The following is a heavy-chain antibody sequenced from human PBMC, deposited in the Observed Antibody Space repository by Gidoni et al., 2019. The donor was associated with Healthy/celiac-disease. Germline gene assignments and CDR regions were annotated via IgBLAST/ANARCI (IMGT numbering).Heavy chain of an antibody. D-gene: IGHD4-17*01. CDR2: IYYSGST. V-gene: IGHV4-31*03. CDR1: GGSISSGGYY. Sequence: QVQLQESGPGLVKPSQTLSLTCPVSGGSISSGGYYWSWIRQHPGKGLEWIGYIYYSGSTYYNPSLKSRVTISVDTSKNQFSLKLSSVTAADTAVYYCAQTIYGDYTGRGRRPLYFDYWGQGTLVTVSS. CDR3: AQTIYGDYTGRGRRPLYFDY. J-gene: IGHJ4*02.